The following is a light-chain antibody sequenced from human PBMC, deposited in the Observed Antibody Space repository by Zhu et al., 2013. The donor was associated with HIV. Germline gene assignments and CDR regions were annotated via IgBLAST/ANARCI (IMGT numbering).Light chain of an antibody. CDR3: QYLRHRRT. Sequence: EIVLTQSPGTLSLSPGQRATLSCRASQRVSTNSLSWYQQRPGQAPRLLIFATSSRASDVPDRFSAGGSGTDFTLTISRLEPEDFAVYXXQYLRHRRTFG. V-gene: IGKV3-20*01. CDR1: QRVSTNS. CDR2: ATS. J-gene: IGKJ3*01.